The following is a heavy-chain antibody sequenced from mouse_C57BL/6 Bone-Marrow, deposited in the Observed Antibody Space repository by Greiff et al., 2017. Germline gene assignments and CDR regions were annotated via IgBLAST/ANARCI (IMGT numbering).Heavy chain of an antibody. J-gene: IGHJ4*01. D-gene: IGHD1-1*01. CDR3: ARWEITTPEENAMDY. V-gene: IGHV1-53*01. CDR1: GYTFTSYW. Sequence: QVQLQQPGTELVKPGASVKLSCKASGYTFTSYWMHWVKQRPGQGLEWIGNIIPSNGGTNYNEKFKSKATLTVDKSSSTAYMQLSSLTSEDSAVYYCARWEITTPEENAMDYWGQGTSVTVSS. CDR2: IIPSNGGT.